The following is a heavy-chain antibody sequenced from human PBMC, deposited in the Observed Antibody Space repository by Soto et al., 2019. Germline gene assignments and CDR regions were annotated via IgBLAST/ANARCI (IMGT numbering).Heavy chain of an antibody. CDR2: ISAYNGNT. Sequence: ASVKVSCKASGYTFTSYGISCVRQAPGQGLEWMGWISAYNGNTNYAQKLQGRVTMTTDTSTSTAYMELRSLRSDDTAVYYCARGYYYDSSGYYQNAFDIWGQGTMVTVSS. J-gene: IGHJ3*02. D-gene: IGHD3-22*01. CDR1: GYTFTSYG. CDR3: ARGYYYDSSGYYQNAFDI. V-gene: IGHV1-18*04.